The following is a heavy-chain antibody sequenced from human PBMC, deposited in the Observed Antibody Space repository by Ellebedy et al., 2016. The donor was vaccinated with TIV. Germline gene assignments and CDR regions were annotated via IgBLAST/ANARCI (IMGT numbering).Heavy chain of an antibody. J-gene: IGHJ4*02. CDR1: GFTFSNAW. D-gene: IGHD4-17*01. CDR3: SRHTDYALDY. Sequence: GESLKISCAASGFTFSNAWMNWVRQVPGKGLECISYISSSSSKIYYADSVKGRFTISRDNAKNSLYLQMNSLRAEDTAVYYCSRHTDYALDYWGQGALVTVSS. V-gene: IGHV3-48*01. CDR2: ISSSSSKI.